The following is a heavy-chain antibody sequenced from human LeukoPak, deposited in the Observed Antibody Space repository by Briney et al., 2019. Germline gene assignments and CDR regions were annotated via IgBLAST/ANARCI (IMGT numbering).Heavy chain of an antibody. CDR2: INRDGDDR. Sequence: GGSLRLWCAVSGFTFDNYWMSWVRQAPGKGLEWVAKINRDGDDRYYVDSVKGRFTITRDNAKNSLYLQMNSLRAEDTAVYYCAKNALWGRGTLVTVSS. CDR3: AKNAL. V-gene: IGHV3-7*01. CDR1: GFTFDNYW. J-gene: IGHJ2*01.